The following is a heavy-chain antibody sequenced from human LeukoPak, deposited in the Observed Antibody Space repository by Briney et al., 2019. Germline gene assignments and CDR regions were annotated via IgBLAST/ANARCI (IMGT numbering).Heavy chain of an antibody. CDR1: GGSISIYY. D-gene: IGHD3-10*01. CDR3: ARYGSGNYYKGDYYYYYVDV. J-gene: IGHJ6*03. V-gene: IGHV4-4*07. CDR2: IYTSGST. Sequence: PSETLSLTCSVSGGSISIYYWSWIRQPAGKGLEWIGHIYTSGSTNYNPSLKSRVTMSVDTSKNQFSLKLSSVTAADTAVYYCARYGSGNYYKGDYYYYYVDVWGKGATVTVSS.